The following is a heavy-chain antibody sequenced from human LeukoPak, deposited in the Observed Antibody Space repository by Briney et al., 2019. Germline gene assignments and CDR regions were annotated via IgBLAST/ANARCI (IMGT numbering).Heavy chain of an antibody. V-gene: IGHV1-69*15. CDR2: IIPIFGIA. J-gene: IGHJ5*02. CDR3: ARDITVATISNWFDP. CDR1: GGTFSSYA. D-gene: IGHD5-12*01. Sequence: SVKVSCKASGGTFSSYAISWVRQAPGQGLEWMGRIIPIFGIANYAQKFQGRVTITADESTSTAYMELSSLRSEDTAVYYCARDITVATISNWFDPWGQGTLVTVSS.